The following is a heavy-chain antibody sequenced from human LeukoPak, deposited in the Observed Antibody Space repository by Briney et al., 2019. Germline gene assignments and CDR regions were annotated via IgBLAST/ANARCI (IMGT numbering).Heavy chain of an antibody. J-gene: IGHJ6*03. Sequence: PGGSLRLSCAASGFTFSDYYMSWIRQAPGKGLEWVSYISSSGSTIYYADSVKGRFTISRDNSKNTLYLQMNSLRAEDTAVYYCARGTEVRGVDYMDVWGKGTTVTISS. CDR1: GFTFSDYY. CDR2: ISSSGSTI. V-gene: IGHV3-11*01. CDR3: ARGTEVRGVDYMDV. D-gene: IGHD3-10*01.